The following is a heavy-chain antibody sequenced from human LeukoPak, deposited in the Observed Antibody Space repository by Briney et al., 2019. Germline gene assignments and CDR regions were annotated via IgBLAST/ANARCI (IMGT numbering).Heavy chain of an antibody. CDR3: ARESKRAGYSYGYATLDY. CDR2: INPSGGST. J-gene: IGHJ4*02. D-gene: IGHD5-18*01. CDR1: GYTFTSYY. Sequence: ASVKVPCKASGYTFTSYYMHWVRQAPGQGLEWMGIINPSGGSTSYAQKFQGRVTMTRDTSTSTVYMELSSLRSEDTAVYYCARESKRAGYSYGYATLDYWGQGTLVTVSS. V-gene: IGHV1-46*01.